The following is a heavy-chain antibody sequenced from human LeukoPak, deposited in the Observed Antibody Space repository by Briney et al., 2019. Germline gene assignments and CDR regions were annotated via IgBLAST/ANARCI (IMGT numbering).Heavy chain of an antibody. CDR3: ARGIAAAEVWFDP. Sequence: GASVKISCKASGYTFTSYDINWVRQATGQGLEWMGWMNPNSGNTGYAQKFQGRVTMTRNTSISTAYMELSSLRSEDTAVYYCARGIAAAEVWFDPWGQGTLVTVSS. CDR2: MNPNSGNT. V-gene: IGHV1-8*01. J-gene: IGHJ5*02. CDR1: GYTFTSYD. D-gene: IGHD6-13*01.